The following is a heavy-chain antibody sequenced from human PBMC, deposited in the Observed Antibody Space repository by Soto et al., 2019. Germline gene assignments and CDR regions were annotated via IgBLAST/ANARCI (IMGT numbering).Heavy chain of an antibody. Sequence: QLQLQESGPGLGKPSETLSLTCTVSDDSIGRSIYFWGWIRQPPGKGLGWIVKIFYSGNTHYNPSLKSRVTISLDTSNHHFSLRVSSVTAADTAVYYCARHLYSGDSSGSFGYWGPGALVIVSS. V-gene: IGHV4-39*01. CDR1: DDSIGRSIYF. D-gene: IGHD6-19*01. J-gene: IGHJ4*02. CDR3: ARHLYSGDSSGSFGY. CDR2: IFYSGNT.